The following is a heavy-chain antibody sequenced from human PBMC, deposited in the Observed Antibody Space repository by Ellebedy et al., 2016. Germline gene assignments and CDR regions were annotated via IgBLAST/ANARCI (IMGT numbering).Heavy chain of an antibody. J-gene: IGHJ4*02. CDR3: ARDSVYYGSGRPYYFDS. Sequence: GGSLRLXCAASGFTFSSYGIHWVRQAPGKGLEWVATISYDGSNKYFADSVKGRFTISRDNPRNTLSLQMDSLRTEDTAVYYCARDSVYYGSGRPYYFDSWGQGTLVAVSS. CDR2: ISYDGSNK. D-gene: IGHD3-10*01. CDR1: GFTFSSYG. V-gene: IGHV3-30*03.